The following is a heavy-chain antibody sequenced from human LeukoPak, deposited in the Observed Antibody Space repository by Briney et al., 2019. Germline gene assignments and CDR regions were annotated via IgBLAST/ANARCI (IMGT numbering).Heavy chain of an antibody. CDR3: ARGRRDGYNLNWYFDL. CDR2: MHNDGST. CDR1: GDSINNLC. Sequence: SETLSLTCTVTGDSINNLCWGWIRQPPGKGLEWIGYMHNDGSTNYNPSLTSRVTVSLDTSKTQFSLSLKSVTAADTAMYYCARGRRDGYNLNWYFDLWGRGTLVSVSS. J-gene: IGHJ2*01. D-gene: IGHD5-24*01. V-gene: IGHV4-59*11.